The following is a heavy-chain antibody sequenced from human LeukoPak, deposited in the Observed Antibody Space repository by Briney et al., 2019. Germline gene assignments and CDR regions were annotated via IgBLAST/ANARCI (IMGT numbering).Heavy chain of an antibody. Sequence: SETLSLTCTVSDDSITSSYWSWIRQAPGTGLEWIGYSSNSGVSNYKPSLRGRVTMSVDTSKNQFSLMLSSVTAADTAVYYCASSITGTTRLLNWGQGTLVTVSS. CDR3: ASSITGTTRLLN. D-gene: IGHD1-7*01. CDR2: SSNSGVS. J-gene: IGHJ4*02. CDR1: DDSITSSY. V-gene: IGHV4-59*01.